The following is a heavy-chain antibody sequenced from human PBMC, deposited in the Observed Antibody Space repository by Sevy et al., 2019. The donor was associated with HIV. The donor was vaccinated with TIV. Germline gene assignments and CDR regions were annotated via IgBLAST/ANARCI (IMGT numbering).Heavy chain of an antibody. Sequence: GGSLRLSCAAFGFTFSDHRMHSVRQAPGKGLEWVAVISYDGRNNKYNVDSVKGRFTISRDNSKNTVYLQMNSLRPEDTAIYYCARDRGEILSSAFDYWGQGTLVTVSS. CDR3: ARDRGEILSSAFDY. V-gene: IGHV3-30*03. CDR1: GFTFSDHR. D-gene: IGHD3-16*01. CDR2: ISYDGRNNK. J-gene: IGHJ4*02.